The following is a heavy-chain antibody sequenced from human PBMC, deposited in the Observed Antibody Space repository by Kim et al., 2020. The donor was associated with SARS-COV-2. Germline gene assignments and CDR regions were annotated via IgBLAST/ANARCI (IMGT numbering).Heavy chain of an antibody. CDR2: INPGNGNT. D-gene: IGHD4-17*01. J-gene: IGHJ4*02. Sequence: ASVKVSFKASGYTFISYAVHWVRQAPGQRLEWMGWINPGNGNTKYSQKFQGRVTITRDTSAITAYMELSSLKSEDTAVYYCARGFRPDYGDYWVHFDYWGQGTLVTVSS. CDR1: GYTFISYA. V-gene: IGHV1-3*01. CDR3: ARGFRPDYGDYWVHFDY.